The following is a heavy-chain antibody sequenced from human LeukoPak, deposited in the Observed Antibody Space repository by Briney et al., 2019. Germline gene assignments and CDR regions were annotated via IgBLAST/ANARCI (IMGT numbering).Heavy chain of an antibody. J-gene: IGHJ4*02. V-gene: IGHV2-70D*14. Sequence: SAPTLVNARQGVTLSCYYWGLSLNTSGMGVTWIRQPPGNALERLARIDWDDDKFYSASLKTRLTISKDTSKKQVVLTMTDMDPVDTGTYYCARVSRHLAIDYWGQGTLLTVSS. CDR1: GLSLNTSGMG. CDR2: IDWDDDK. CDR3: ARVSRHLAIDY.